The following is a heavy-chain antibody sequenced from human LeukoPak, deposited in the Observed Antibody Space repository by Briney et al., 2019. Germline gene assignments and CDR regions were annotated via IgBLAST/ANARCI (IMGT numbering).Heavy chain of an antibody. CDR1: GFTFGSYA. CDR2: ISGSGGST. J-gene: IGHJ4*02. CDR3: AKGGGYYHTFFDY. V-gene: IGHV3-23*01. D-gene: IGHD1-26*01. Sequence: GGSLRLSCAASGFTFGSYAMSWVRQAPGKGLEWVSAISGSGGSTYYADSVKGRFTISRDNSKNTLYLQMNSLRAEDTAVYYCAKGGGYYHTFFDYWGQGTLVTVSS.